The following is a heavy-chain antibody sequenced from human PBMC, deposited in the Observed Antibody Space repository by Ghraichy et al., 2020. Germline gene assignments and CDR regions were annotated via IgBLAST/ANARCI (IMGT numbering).Heavy chain of an antibody. V-gene: IGHV1-24*01. CDR2: FDPEDGET. J-gene: IGHJ6*02. Sequence: ASVKVSCKVSGYTLTELSMHWVRQAPGKGLEWMGGFDPEDGETIYAQKFQGRVTMTEDTSTDTAYMELSSLRSEDTAVYYCATETSNHYYYGMDVWGQGTTVTVSS. CDR3: ATETSNHYYYGMDV. CDR1: GYTLTELS.